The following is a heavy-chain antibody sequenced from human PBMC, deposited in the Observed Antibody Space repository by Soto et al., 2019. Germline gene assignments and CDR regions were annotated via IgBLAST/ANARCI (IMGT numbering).Heavy chain of an antibody. CDR1: VYSVSGNSAA. Sequence: SQTLSLTCAISVYSVSGNSAAWNWIIQSPSRGLEWLGRTYYRSKRYNDYSVSVKSRITVTPDTSKNQFSLHLKSVTPEDTAVYYCAREFPHYESSDSYFDYWGQGALVTVSS. CDR3: AREFPHYESSDSYFDY. CDR2: TYYRSKRYN. J-gene: IGHJ4*02. V-gene: IGHV6-1*01. D-gene: IGHD3-22*01.